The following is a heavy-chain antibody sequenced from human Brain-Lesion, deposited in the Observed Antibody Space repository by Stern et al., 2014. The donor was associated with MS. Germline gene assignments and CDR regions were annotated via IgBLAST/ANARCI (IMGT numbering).Heavy chain of an antibody. D-gene: IGHD2/OR15-2a*01. V-gene: IGHV3-30*18. J-gene: IGHJ5*02. CDR2: VSYDGSNK. Sequence: QVQLVQSGGGVVQPGRPLILSCVASGFTFGSCAMHWVRQAPGKGLEWVAGVSYDGSNKYYADSVKGRFTISRDNSQNTLYMQMSSLRPEDTAVYYCAKDRQYLTYFFDHWGQGSLVTVSS. CDR1: GFTFGSCA. CDR3: AKDRQYLTYFFDH.